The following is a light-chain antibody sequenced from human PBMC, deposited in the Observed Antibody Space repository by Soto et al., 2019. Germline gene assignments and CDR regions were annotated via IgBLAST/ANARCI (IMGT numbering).Light chain of an antibody. V-gene: IGKV1-39*01. J-gene: IGKJ1*01. Sequence: IQLTQSPSSLSASVGDRVTITCRASQSISSYLNWYQQKPGKAPKLLIYAASSLQSGVPSRFSGSGSGTDFTLTISSLQPEDFATYYCQKSYSTPRKFGQGTKVDIK. CDR3: QKSYSTPRK. CDR2: AAS. CDR1: QSISSY.